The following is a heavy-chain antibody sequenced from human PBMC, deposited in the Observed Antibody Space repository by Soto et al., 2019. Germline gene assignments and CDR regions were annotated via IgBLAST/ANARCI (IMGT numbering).Heavy chain of an antibody. CDR1: GGSISSGGYY. D-gene: IGHD3-22*01. Sequence: PSETLSLTCTVSGGSISSGGYYWSWIRQHPGKGLEWIGYIYYSGSTYYNPSLKSRVTISVDTSKNQFSLKLSSVTAADTAVYYCARGEYYYDSSGYYGYDAFDIRGQGTMVTVSS. CDR3: ARGEYYYDSSGYYGYDAFDI. CDR2: IYYSGST. V-gene: IGHV4-31*03. J-gene: IGHJ3*02.